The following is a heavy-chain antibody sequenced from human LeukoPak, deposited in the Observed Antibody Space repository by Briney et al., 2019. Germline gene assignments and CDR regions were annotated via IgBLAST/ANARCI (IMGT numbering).Heavy chain of an antibody. CDR1: GVSISSYY. J-gene: IGHJ4*02. V-gene: IGHV4-4*07. CDR3: AWAKLRYFDWPFLDY. CDR2: IHTSGST. Sequence: SETLSLTCTVSGVSISSYYWSWIRQPAGKGLEWIGRIHTSGSTNYNPSLKSRVTISVDTSKNQFSLKLSSVTAADTAVYYCAWAKLRYFDWPFLDYWGQGTLVTVSS. D-gene: IGHD3-9*01.